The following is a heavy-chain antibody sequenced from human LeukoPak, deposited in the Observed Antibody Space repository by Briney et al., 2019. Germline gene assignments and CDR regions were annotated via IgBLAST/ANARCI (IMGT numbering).Heavy chain of an antibody. V-gene: IGHV1-69*04. CDR2: IIPILGIA. Sequence: SVKVSCKASGGTFSSYAISWVRQAPGQGLEWMGRIIPILGIANYAQKFQGRVTITADKSTSTAYMELRSLRSDDTAVYYCARGSLDTAGPWGQGTLVTVSS. D-gene: IGHD5-18*01. CDR1: GGTFSSYA. CDR3: ARGSLDTAGP. J-gene: IGHJ5*02.